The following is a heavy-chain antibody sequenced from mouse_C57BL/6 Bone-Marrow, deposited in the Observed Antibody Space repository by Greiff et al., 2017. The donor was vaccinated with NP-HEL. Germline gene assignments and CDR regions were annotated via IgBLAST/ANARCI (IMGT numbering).Heavy chain of an antibody. CDR3: ARYDGYYHWYFDV. CDR1: GYTFTSYW. D-gene: IGHD2-3*01. CDR2: IDPSDSYT. J-gene: IGHJ1*03. V-gene: IGHV1-69*01. Sequence: VQLQQPGAELVMPGASVKLSCKASGYTFTSYWMPWVKQRPGQGLEWIGEIDPSDSYTNYNQKFKGKSTLTVDKSSSTAYMQLSSLTSEDSAVYYCARYDGYYHWYFDVWGTGTTVTVSS.